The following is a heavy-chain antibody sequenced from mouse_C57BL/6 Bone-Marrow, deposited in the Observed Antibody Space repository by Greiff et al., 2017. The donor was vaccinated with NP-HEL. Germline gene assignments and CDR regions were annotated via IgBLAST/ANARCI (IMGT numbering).Heavy chain of an antibody. CDR2: ISSGGSYT. CDR3: ARRNLLLRSYAMDY. V-gene: IGHV5-6*02. D-gene: IGHD1-1*01. J-gene: IGHJ4*01. Sequence: DVMLVESGGDLVKPGGSLKLSCAASGFTFSSYGMSWVRQTPDKRLEWVATISSGGSYTYYPDSVKGRFTISRDNAKNTLYLQMSSLKSEDTAMYYCARRNLLLRSYAMDYWGQGTSVTVSS. CDR1: GFTFSSYG.